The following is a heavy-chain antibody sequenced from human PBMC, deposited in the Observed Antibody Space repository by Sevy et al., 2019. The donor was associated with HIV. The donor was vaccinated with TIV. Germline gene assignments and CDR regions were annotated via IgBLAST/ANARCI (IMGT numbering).Heavy chain of an antibody. CDR3: AKHVRRGIYCHFDY. V-gene: IGHV3-23*01. J-gene: IGHJ4*02. CDR2: ISDGGSYT. CDR1: GFTFSSYA. D-gene: IGHD6-13*01. Sequence: GGSLRLSCAASGFTFSSYAMSWVRQAPGRGLEWVSSISDGGSYTYYADSVKGRFTMSRDNSKNSLYLQMNSLRAEDTALYYYAKHVRRGIYCHFDYWGQGTLVTVSS.